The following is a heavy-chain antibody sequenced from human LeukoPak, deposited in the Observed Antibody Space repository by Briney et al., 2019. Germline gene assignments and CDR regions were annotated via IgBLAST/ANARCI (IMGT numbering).Heavy chain of an antibody. Sequence: SETLSLTCTVSGGSISSSSYYWGWIRQPPGKGLEWIGSIYYSGSTYYNPSLKSRVTISVDTSKNQFSLKLSSVTAADTAVYYCARHTGPRGHYYMDVWGKGTTVTVSS. J-gene: IGHJ6*03. D-gene: IGHD3-10*01. CDR1: GGSISSSSYY. CDR3: ARHTGPRGHYYMDV. CDR2: IYYSGST. V-gene: IGHV4-39*01.